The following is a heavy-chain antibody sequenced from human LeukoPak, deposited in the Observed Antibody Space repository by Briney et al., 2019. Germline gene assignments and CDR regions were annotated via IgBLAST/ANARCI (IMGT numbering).Heavy chain of an antibody. J-gene: IGHJ3*02. D-gene: IGHD3-22*01. V-gene: IGHV3-33*01. Sequence: GGPLTLSCAASGFTFSSYGIHWVRPAPGEGLEGVAVIWYDGTNKYYADSVKGRFTISKDNSKNTLYLQMNRLRAEDPALYYCASLATPNTKGSITMIVENALDIWGQGTMVSVS. CDR1: GFTFSSYG. CDR2: IWYDGTNK. CDR3: ASLATPNTKGSITMIVENALDI.